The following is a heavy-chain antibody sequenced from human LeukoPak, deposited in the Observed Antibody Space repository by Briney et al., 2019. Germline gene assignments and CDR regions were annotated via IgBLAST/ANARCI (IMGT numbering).Heavy chain of an antibody. CDR2: TNPNSGNT. CDR3: ARSGHGGIDY. V-gene: IGHV1-8*01. J-gene: IGHJ4*02. D-gene: IGHD4-23*01. CDR1: GYTFTSYE. Sequence: ASVTVSCKASGYTFTSYEINWVRQATGQGLEWMGWTNPNSGNTGYAQKFQGRVTMTRNTSISTAYMELGSLRSDDTAVYYCARSGHGGIDYWGQGTLVTVSS.